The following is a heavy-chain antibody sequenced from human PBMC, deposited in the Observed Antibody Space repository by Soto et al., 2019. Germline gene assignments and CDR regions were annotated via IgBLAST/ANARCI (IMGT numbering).Heavy chain of an antibody. D-gene: IGHD1-20*01. Sequence: TSETLSLTCTVSGGSISSYYWSCIRQPPGKGLEWIGHIYYSGSTNYNPSLESRVTISVDTSKNQFSLKLSSVTAADTAVYYCARVGLTGTTVVGPWGQGTLVTVS. J-gene: IGHJ5*02. CDR2: IYYSGST. V-gene: IGHV4-59*01. CDR3: ARVGLTGTTVVGP. CDR1: GGSISSYY.